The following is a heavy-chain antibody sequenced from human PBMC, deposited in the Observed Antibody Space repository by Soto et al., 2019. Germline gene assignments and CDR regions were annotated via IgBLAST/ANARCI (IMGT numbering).Heavy chain of an antibody. Sequence: GASVKVSCKASGYTFTSYGISWVRQAPGQGLEWMGWISAYNGNTNYAQKLQGRVTMTTDTSTSTADMELRSLRSDDTAVYYCARCDIAAGTTPSWWFDPWGQGTLVTVSS. J-gene: IGHJ5*02. CDR1: GYTFTSYG. CDR2: ISAYNGNT. D-gene: IGHD6-13*01. V-gene: IGHV1-18*04. CDR3: ARCDIAAGTTPSWWFDP.